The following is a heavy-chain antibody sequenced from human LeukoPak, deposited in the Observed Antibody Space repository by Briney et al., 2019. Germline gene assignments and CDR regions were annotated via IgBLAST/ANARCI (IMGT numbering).Heavy chain of an antibody. J-gene: IGHJ3*02. CDR3: ARMRGGTIRPPDAFDI. D-gene: IGHD3-10*01. Sequence: GASVKVSCKASGYTFTSYGITWVRQAPGQGLEWMGRISAYNGNTNYAQKLQGRVTMTTDTSTSTVYMELRSLRSDDTAVYYCARMRGGTIRPPDAFDIWGQGTMVTVSS. CDR1: GYTFTSYG. V-gene: IGHV1-18*01. CDR2: ISAYNGNT.